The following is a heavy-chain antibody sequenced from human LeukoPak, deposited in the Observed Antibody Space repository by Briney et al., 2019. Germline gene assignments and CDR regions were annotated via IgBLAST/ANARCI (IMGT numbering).Heavy chain of an antibody. CDR1: GFTFSSYA. CDR2: ISGSGGST. Sequence: GGSLRLSCAASGFTFSSYAMSWVRQAPGKGLEWVSAISGSGGSTYYADSVKGRFTISRDNAKNSLYLQMNSLRAEDTAVYYCARPATSMVRGVILSPVDYWGQGTLVTVSS. J-gene: IGHJ4*02. CDR3: ARPATSMVRGVILSPVDY. D-gene: IGHD3-10*01. V-gene: IGHV3-23*01.